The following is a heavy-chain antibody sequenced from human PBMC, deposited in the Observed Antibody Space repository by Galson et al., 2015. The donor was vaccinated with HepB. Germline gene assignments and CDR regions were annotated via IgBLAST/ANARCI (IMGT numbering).Heavy chain of an antibody. CDR3: AREGSRYDSSGYYSASADTFDY. CDR2: ISSSSSTI. J-gene: IGHJ4*02. V-gene: IGHV3-48*02. Sequence: LRLSCAASGFTFSSYSMNWVRQAPGKGLEWVSYISSSSSTIYYADSVKGRFTISRDNAKNSLYLQMNSLRDEDTAVYYCAREGSRYDSSGYYSASADTFDYWGQGTLVTVSS. CDR1: GFTFSSYS. D-gene: IGHD3-22*01.